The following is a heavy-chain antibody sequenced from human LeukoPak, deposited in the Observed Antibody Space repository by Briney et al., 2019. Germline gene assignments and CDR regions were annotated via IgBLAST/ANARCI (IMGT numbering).Heavy chain of an antibody. Sequence: GGSLRLSCAASGFTFSNAWMSWVRQAPGKGLEWVGRIKSKTDGGTTDYAAPVKGRFTISRDDSKNTLYLQMNSLQTEDTAVYYCTTDRVAPYDYGDYYYYYMDVWGKGTTVTISS. CDR3: TTDRVAPYDYGDYYYYYMDV. CDR2: IKSKTDGGTT. V-gene: IGHV3-15*01. J-gene: IGHJ6*03. D-gene: IGHD4-17*01. CDR1: GFTFSNAW.